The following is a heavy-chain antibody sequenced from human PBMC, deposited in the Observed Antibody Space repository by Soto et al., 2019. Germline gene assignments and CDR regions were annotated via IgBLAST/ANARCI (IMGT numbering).Heavy chain of an antibody. D-gene: IGHD1-26*01. CDR3: ARDSRVGAIYGAALDI. J-gene: IGHJ3*02. CDR2: IWYDGDKK. Sequence: QVQLVESGGGVVQPGKSLRLSCAASGFTFSKYGMHWVRQPPGKGLEWVAIIWYDGDKKYYADSVKGRFTISRDNSKNTLYLQMNSLRGEDTAVYYCARDSRVGAIYGAALDIWGQGTMVTVSS. CDR1: GFTFSKYG. V-gene: IGHV3-33*01.